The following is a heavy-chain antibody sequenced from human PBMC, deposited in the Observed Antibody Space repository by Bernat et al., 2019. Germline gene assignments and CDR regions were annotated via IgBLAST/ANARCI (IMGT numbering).Heavy chain of an antibody. CDR2: INHSGST. CDR3: ARGRGFQQQLPGWFDP. V-gene: IGHV4-34*01. J-gene: IGHJ5*02. Sequence: QVQLQQWGAGLLKPSETLSLTCAVYGGSFSGYYWSWIRQPPGKGLEWIGEINHSGSTNYNPSLKSRVTISVDTSKNQFSMKLSYVTAADTAVYYCARGRGFQQQLPGWFDPWGQGTLVTVSS. CDR1: GGSFSGYY. D-gene: IGHD6-13*01.